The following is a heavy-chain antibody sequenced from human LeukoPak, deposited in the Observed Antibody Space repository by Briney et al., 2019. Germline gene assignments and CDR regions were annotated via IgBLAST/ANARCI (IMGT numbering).Heavy chain of an antibody. D-gene: IGHD2-2*01. CDR2: IRYDGSNK. J-gene: IGHJ3*02. CDR1: GFTFSRYG. Sequence: GGSLRLSCAASGFTFSRYGMHWVRQAPGKGLEWVAFIRYDGSNKYYADSVKGRFTISRDNSKNTLYLQMNSLRAEDTAVYYCAKADCSSTSCHWDAFDIWGQGTMVTVSS. CDR3: AKADCSSTSCHWDAFDI. V-gene: IGHV3-30*02.